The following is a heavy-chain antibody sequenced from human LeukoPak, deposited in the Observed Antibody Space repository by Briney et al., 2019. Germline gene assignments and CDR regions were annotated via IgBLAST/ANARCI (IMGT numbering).Heavy chain of an antibody. V-gene: IGHV3-30*02. CDR1: GFTFSSYG. Sequence: GGSLTLSCAASGFTFSSYGMHWLRKAPGKGLEGVAYIRYDGSNKYYADYVKARFTISRDNSKNTLYLQMSSLRAEHTAVYYCAKDYGSGSYFDYGGQGTLVTVSS. J-gene: IGHJ4*02. D-gene: IGHD3-10*01. CDR2: IRYDGSNK. CDR3: AKDYGSGSYFDY.